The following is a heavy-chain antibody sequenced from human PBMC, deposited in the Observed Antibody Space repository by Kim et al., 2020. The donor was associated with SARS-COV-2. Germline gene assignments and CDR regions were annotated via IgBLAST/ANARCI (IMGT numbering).Heavy chain of an antibody. CDR2: IYNSGST. J-gene: IGHJ6*02. CDR3: ARVLGYSSTFYGMDV. Sequence: SETLSLTCTVSGVSISSYYWSWIRQPPGKGLEWLGYIYNSGSTNYNPSLKSRGIITVDTSKNQFSLKLSSVTAADTAVYYCARVLGYSSTFYGMDVWGQG. V-gene: IGHV4-59*13. CDR1: GVSISSYY. D-gene: IGHD6-13*01.